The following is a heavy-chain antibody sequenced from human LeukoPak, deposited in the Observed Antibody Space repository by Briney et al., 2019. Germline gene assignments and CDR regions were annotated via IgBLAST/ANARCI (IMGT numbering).Heavy chain of an antibody. Sequence: GASVKVSCKASGYTFTGYYMHWVGQAPGQGLEWMGRINPNSGGTNYAQKFQGRVTMTRDTSISTAYMELSRLRSDDTAVYYCAREVAYYDILTGYYTYYFDYWGQGTLVTVSS. CDR3: AREVAYYDILTGYYTYYFDY. J-gene: IGHJ4*02. CDR2: INPNSGGT. D-gene: IGHD3-9*01. V-gene: IGHV1-2*06. CDR1: GYTFTGYY.